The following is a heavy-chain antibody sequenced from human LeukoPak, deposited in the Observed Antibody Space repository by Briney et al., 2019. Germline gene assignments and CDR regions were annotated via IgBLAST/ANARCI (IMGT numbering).Heavy chain of an antibody. D-gene: IGHD5-18*01. CDR3: LSQLWRDIDY. CDR1: GGTFSSYA. Sequence: EASVKVSCKASGGTFSSYAISWVRQAPGQGLEWMGGFDPKDGETIYAQKFQGRVTMTEDTSTDTAYMELSSLRSEDTAVYYCLSQLWRDIDYWGQGTLVTVSS. V-gene: IGHV1-24*01. J-gene: IGHJ4*02. CDR2: FDPKDGET.